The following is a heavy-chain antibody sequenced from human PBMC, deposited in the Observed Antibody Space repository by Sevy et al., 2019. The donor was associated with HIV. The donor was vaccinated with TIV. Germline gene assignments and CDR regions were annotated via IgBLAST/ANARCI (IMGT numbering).Heavy chain of an antibody. CDR2: IYCGGRT. V-gene: IGHV4-39*01. D-gene: IGHD3-16*01. CDR1: GGPISTCTNF. J-gene: IGHJ4*02. CDR3: ARGRITFFDD. Sequence: SETLSLTCIVSGGPISTCTNFWGWIRQPPGKGLEWVGSIYCGGRTYYNSSLNSRIAISVDTSKIQFSRKGNSVSAADTSAYYCARGRITFFDDWGQGALVTVSS.